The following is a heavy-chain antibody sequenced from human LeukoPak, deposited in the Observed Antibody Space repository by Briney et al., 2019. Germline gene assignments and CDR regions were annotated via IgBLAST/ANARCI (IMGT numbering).Heavy chain of an antibody. J-gene: IGHJ4*02. V-gene: IGHV3-30-3*01. CDR1: GFTFSSYA. D-gene: IGHD6-13*01. CDR2: ISYDGSNK. CDR3: ARGSGSSSWYFSDY. Sequence: PGGSLRLSCAASGFTFSSYAMHWVRQAPGKGLEWVAVISYDGSNKYYADSVKGRFTISRDNSKNTLYLQMNSLRAEDTAVYYCARGSGSSSWYFSDYWGQGTLVTVSS.